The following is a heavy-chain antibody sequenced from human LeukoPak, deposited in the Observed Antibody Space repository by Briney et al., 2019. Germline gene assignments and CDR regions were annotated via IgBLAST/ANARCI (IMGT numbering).Heavy chain of an antibody. CDR3: AKPGGLENCGGDSYAFDV. CDR2: ISGSGGST. D-gene: IGHD2-21*02. J-gene: IGHJ3*01. V-gene: IGHV3-23*01. Sequence: GGSLRLSCAASGLTFSSYAMSWVRQAPGKGLEWVSAISGSGGSTYYADSVKGRFTISRHNSKNTLYLQMNSLRAEDTAVYYCAKPGGLENCGGDSYAFDVWGQGTMVTVSS. CDR1: GLTFSSYA.